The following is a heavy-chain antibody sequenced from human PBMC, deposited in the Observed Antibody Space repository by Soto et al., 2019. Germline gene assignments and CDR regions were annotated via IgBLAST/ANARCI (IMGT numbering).Heavy chain of an antibody. Sequence: QVQLVQSGAEVKKPGSSVQVSCKASGGDFSSFVINWVRQAPGQGLEWMGGINPMFALADYAQTFQGRVALTADESTRTVYMELSGLRPDDTAVYYCVRDRDSSGLIYVYWGQGTLVTVSS. CDR3: VRDRDSSGLIYVY. J-gene: IGHJ4*02. CDR1: GGDFSSFV. D-gene: IGHD3-22*01. CDR2: INPMFALA. V-gene: IGHV1-69*12.